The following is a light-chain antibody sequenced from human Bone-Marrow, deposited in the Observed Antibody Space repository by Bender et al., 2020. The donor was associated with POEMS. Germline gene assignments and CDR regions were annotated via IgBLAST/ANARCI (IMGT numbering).Light chain of an antibody. Sequence: QSVLTQPPSVSGTPGQRVTISCSGSGSNIGGYPVNWYQQLPGTAPRLLIYTNNERPSGVPDRFSGSKSGTSASLAITGLQSEDEADYYCTSYTSSHTWVFGEGTELTVL. CDR1: GSNIGGYP. J-gene: IGLJ3*02. CDR3: TSYTSSHTWV. V-gene: IGLV1-44*01. CDR2: TNN.